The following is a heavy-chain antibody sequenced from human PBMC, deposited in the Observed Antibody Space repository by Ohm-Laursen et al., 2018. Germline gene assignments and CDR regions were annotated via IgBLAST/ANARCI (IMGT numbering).Heavy chain of an antibody. V-gene: IGHV2-5*01. D-gene: IGHD3-10*01. CDR3: ARRGSAQYFDY. CDR1: GFSLSTSGVS. CDR2: IYWNDDK. J-gene: IGHJ4*02. Sequence: TQTLTLTCSFSGFSLSTSGVSVGWIRQPPGKALEWLALIYWNDDKRYSPSLKNRLTITKDTSKNQVVLTMTNMDPVDTATYYCARRGSAQYFDYWGQGTLVTVSS.